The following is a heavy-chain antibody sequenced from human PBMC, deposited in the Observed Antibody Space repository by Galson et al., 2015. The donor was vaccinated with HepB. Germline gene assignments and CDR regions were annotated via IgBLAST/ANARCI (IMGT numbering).Heavy chain of an antibody. CDR1: GGSISSYY. CDR3: ARVGYDFWSGYE. V-gene: IGHV4-59*01. Sequence: LSLTCTVSGGSISSYYWSWIRQPPGKGLEWIGYIYYSGSTNYNPSLKSRVTISVDTSKNQFSLKLSSVTAADTAVYYCARVGYDFWSGYEWGQGTLVTVSS. J-gene: IGHJ4*02. CDR2: IYYSGST. D-gene: IGHD3-3*01.